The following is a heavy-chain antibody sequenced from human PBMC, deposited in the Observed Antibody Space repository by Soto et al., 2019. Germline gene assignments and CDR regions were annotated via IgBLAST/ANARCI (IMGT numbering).Heavy chain of an antibody. Sequence: GGSLRLSCAASGFTFSSYGMHWVRQAPGKGLEWVAVIALDGSDKNYVDTVKGRFTVSRDNAKNSLYLQMNSLRAEDTAVYYCARDQLYYNDISGRPLNAFDVWGQGTMVTVSS. V-gene: IGHV3-30*03. J-gene: IGHJ3*01. CDR2: IALDGSDK. CDR3: ARDQLYYNDISGRPLNAFDV. D-gene: IGHD3-22*01. CDR1: GFTFSSYG.